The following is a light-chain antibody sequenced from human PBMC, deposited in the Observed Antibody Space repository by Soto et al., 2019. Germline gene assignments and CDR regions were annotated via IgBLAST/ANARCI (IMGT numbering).Light chain of an antibody. CDR1: TSNIGGNT. CDR2: SNN. CDR3: AACDDSLHAVT. Sequence: QSVLTQPPSASGTPGQRVTISCSGSTSNIGGNTVNWYQQLPGTAPKLLIYSNNQRPSGVPDRFSGYMSGTSASLAIRRLQSEDEAAYDCAACDDSLHAVTLGRGTKLTVL. V-gene: IGLV1-44*01. J-gene: IGLJ2*01.